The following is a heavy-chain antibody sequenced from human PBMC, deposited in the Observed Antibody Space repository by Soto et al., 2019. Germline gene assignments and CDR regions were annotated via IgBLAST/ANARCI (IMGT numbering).Heavy chain of an antibody. V-gene: IGHV4-59*11. Sequence: QVQLQESGPGLVKPSETLALTCSVSGASLRSHYWSWIRQFPGKELEWIGHIYYSATVKYNPSLNSRITISKDPSKDQFSLILTSVTAADTAIYYCVIVHEYGGYQNRGQGTLVIVSS. J-gene: IGHJ1*01. CDR3: VIVHEYGGYQN. D-gene: IGHD5-12*01. CDR2: IYYSATV. CDR1: GASLRSHY.